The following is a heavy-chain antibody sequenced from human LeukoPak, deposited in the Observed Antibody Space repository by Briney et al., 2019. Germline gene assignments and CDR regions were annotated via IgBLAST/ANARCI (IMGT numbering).Heavy chain of an antibody. D-gene: IGHD1-26*01. J-gene: IGHJ4*02. CDR2: IYTSGST. CDR1: GGSISSGSYY. V-gene: IGHV4-61*02. Sequence: SETLSLTCTVSGGSISSGSYYWSWIRQPAGKGLEWIGRIYTSGSTNYNPSLKSRVTMSVDTSKNQFSLKLSSVTAADTAVYYCARGGGSYSKWGQGTLVTVSS. CDR3: ARGGGSYSK.